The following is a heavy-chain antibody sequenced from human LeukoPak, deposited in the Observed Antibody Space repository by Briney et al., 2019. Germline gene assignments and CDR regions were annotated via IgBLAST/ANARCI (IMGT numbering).Heavy chain of an antibody. CDR3: ANEDSSSWYDYFDY. CDR2: IRYDGSNK. D-gene: IGHD6-13*01. V-gene: IGHV3-30*02. J-gene: IGHJ4*02. CDR1: GFTFSSYG. Sequence: PGGSLRLSCAASGFTFSSYGMHCVRQSPGKGLEWVAFIRYDGSNKYYADSVKGRFTISRDNSKNTLYLQMNSLRAEDTAVYYCANEDSSSWYDYFDYWGQGTLVTVSS.